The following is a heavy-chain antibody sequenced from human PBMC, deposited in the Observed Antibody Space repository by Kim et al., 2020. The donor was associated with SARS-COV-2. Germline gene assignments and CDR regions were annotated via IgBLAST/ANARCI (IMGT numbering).Heavy chain of an antibody. V-gene: IGHV3-21*01. CDR1: GFTFSSYS. J-gene: IGHJ4*02. CDR2: ISSSSSYI. Sequence: GGSLRLSCAASGFTFSSYSMNWVRQAPGKGLEWVSSISSSSSYIYYADSVKGRFTISRDNAKNSLYLQMNSLRAEDTAVYYCAREASYDFWSGYYPYYFDYWGQGTLVTVSS. D-gene: IGHD3-3*01. CDR3: AREASYDFWSGYYPYYFDY.